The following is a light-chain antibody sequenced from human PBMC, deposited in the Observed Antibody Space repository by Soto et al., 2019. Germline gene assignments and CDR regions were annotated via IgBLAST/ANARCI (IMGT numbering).Light chain of an antibody. CDR2: GAS. V-gene: IGKV3-20*01. CDR1: QSISSSY. Sequence: IVLTQSPGTLSLSPGERATLSCRASQSISSSYLAWYQQKPGQAPRLLIYGASSRATGIPDRFSGSGSGTDFTLTISRLEPEDFAVYYCQQYVSWTFGQGTKVDIK. CDR3: QQYVSWT. J-gene: IGKJ1*01.